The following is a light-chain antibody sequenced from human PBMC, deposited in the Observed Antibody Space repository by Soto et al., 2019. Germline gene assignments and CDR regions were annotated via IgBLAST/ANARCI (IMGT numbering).Light chain of an antibody. J-gene: IGKJ1*01. CDR2: GTS. Sequence: EIAMTPSPATLCVPPGETATLSFPVSQSVSSGYLAWYQQKPGQAPRLLIYGTSSRATGIPDRFSGSGSGTDFTLSISRLEPEDFAVYFCQHYGSSSWTFGRGTKVDI. V-gene: IGKV3-20*01. CDR3: QHYGSSSWT. CDR1: QSVSSGY.